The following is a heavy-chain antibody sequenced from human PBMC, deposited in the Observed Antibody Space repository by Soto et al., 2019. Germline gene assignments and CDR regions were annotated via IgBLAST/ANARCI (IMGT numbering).Heavy chain of an antibody. CDR3: ASTNITMYGVGKFDH. V-gene: IGHV4-59*01. Sequence: SETLSLTCTVSGGSISSYYWSWIRQPPGKGLEWIGYIYYSGSTNYNPSLKSRVTISIDTSKKQFSLKLNSVTAADTAVYYCASTNITMYGVGKFDHWGQGTLVTVSS. CDR1: GGSISSYY. D-gene: IGHD3-3*01. J-gene: IGHJ4*02. CDR2: IYYSGST.